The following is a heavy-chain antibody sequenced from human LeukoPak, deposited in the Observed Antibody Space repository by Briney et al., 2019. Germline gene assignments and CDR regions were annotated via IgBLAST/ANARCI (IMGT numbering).Heavy chain of an antibody. CDR3: ARAFSRFGEPLPGY. Sequence: SETLSLTCAVSGGSISSGGYSWSWIRQPPGKGLEWIGYIYHSGSTYYNPSLKSRVTISVDRSKNQFSLKLSSVTAADTAVYYCARAFSRFGEPLPGYWGQGTLVTVSS. CDR2: IYHSGST. V-gene: IGHV4-30-2*01. J-gene: IGHJ4*02. CDR1: GGSISSGGYS. D-gene: IGHD3-10*01.